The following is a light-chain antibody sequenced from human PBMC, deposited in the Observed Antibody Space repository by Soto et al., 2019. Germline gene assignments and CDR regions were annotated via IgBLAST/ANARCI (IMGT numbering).Light chain of an antibody. Sequence: IAITPSRATLSLARRPRSPLSLRASVSLDSNLAWYQQKPGQDLRLLIFGASIRATGIPDRFSGSGSGTPFTLTISSLQSEAFAVYSCNQNDDCPRTCGQGTRWSS. CDR2: GAS. CDR3: NQNDDCPRT. V-gene: IGKV3-15*01. CDR1: VSLDSN. J-gene: IGKJ1*01.